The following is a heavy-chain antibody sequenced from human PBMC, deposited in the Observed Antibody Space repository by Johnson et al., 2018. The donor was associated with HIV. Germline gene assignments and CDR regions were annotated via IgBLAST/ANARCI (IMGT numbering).Heavy chain of an antibody. Sequence: MLLVESGGGLVKPGGSLRLSCAASGFTFTNAWMTWVRQAPGKGLEWVSAIGTAGDTYYPGSVKGRFTISRENAKNSLYLQMNSLRAGDTAVYYCASPSGSSRLACDIRGQGTMVTVSS. CDR1: GFTFTNAW. D-gene: IGHD1-26*01. V-gene: IGHV3-13*01. CDR3: ASPSGSSRLACDI. CDR2: IGTAGDT. J-gene: IGHJ3*02.